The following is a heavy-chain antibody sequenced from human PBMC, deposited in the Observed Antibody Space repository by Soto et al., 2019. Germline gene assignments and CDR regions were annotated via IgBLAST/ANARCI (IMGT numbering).Heavy chain of an antibody. J-gene: IGHJ6*02. CDR2: ISGSGRTI. CDR3: AKAGPSYYYGMDV. V-gene: IGHV3-23*01. Sequence: GGSLRLSCAASGLDFSSEVMCWVRQAPGKGLEWVSSISGSGRTIYHADSMRGRFAISGDNSKNSLYLQLNNLRVDDTAVYYCAKAGPSYYYGMDVWGQGTTVTVSS. CDR1: GLDFSSEV.